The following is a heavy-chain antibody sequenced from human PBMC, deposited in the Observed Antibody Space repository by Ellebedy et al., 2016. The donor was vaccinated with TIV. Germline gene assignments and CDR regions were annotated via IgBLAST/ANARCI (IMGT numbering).Heavy chain of an antibody. Sequence: MPSETLSLTCTVPGGSISSYYWSWIRQPPGKGLEWIGYIYYSGSTNYNPSLKSRVTISVDTSKKQFSLKLSSVTAADTAVYYCARDEAEVGATFFGYWGQGTLVTVSS. CDR2: IYYSGST. J-gene: IGHJ4*02. CDR1: GGSISSYY. CDR3: ARDEAEVGATFFGY. V-gene: IGHV4-59*01. D-gene: IGHD1-26*01.